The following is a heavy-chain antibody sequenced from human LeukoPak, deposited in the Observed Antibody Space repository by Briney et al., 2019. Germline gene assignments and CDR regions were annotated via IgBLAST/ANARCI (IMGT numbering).Heavy chain of an antibody. CDR3: AREGWHYNYGSGSWSFDY. CDR1: GFTLSIYW. D-gene: IGHD3-10*01. V-gene: IGHV3-7*01. Sequence: GRSLRLPCAASGFTLSIYWMSWVRQAPGKGLEWVANIKQDGSEKYYVDSVKGRFTISRDNAKNSLYLKMNSLRAEDTAVYYCAREGWHYNYGSGSWSFDYWGQGTMVTVSS. CDR2: IKQDGSEK. J-gene: IGHJ4*02.